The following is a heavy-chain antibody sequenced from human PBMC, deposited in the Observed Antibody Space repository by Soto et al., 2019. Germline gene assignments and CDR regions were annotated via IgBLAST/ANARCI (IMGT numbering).Heavy chain of an antibody. CDR3: AREDTAMGTFDY. CDR2: ISYDGSNK. V-gene: IGHV3-30-3*01. J-gene: IGHJ4*02. Sequence: SLRLSCAASGFTFSSYAMHWVRQAPGKGLEWVAVISYDGSNKYYADSVKGRFTISRDNSKNTLYLQMNSLRAEDTAVYYCAREDTAMGTFDYWGQGTLVTVSS. D-gene: IGHD5-18*01. CDR1: GFTFSSYA.